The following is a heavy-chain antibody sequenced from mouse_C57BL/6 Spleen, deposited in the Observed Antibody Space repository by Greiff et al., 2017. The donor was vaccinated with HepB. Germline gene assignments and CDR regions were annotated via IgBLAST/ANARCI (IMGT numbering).Heavy chain of an antibody. V-gene: IGHV1-42*01. CDR3: ARSGGYLYYAMDY. CDR1: GYSFTGYY. CDR2: INPSTGGT. J-gene: IGHJ4*01. D-gene: IGHD3-2*02. Sequence: EVQLQQSGPELVKPGASVKISCKASGYSFTGYYMNWVKQSPEKSLEWIGEINPSTGGTTYNQKFKAKATLTVDKSSSTAYMQLKSLTSEDSAVYYCARSGGYLYYAMDYWGQGTSVTVSS.